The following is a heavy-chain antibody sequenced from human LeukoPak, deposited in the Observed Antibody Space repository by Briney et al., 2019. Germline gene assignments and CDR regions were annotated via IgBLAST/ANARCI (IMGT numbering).Heavy chain of an antibody. CDR2: IYYTGTT. CDR3: ARAQEPPRRYYYYYYYMDV. CDR1: GGSISSSSYY. V-gene: IGHV4-39*07. J-gene: IGHJ6*03. Sequence: KPSETLSLTCTVSGGSISSSSYYWGWIRQPPGKGLDWIGIIYYTGTTYYNPSLKSRVTISVDTSKNQFSLKLSSVTAADTAVYYCARAQEPPRRYYYYYYYMDVWGKGTTVTVSS.